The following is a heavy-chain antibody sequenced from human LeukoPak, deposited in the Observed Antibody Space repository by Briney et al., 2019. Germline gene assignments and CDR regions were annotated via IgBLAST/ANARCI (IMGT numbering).Heavy chain of an antibody. D-gene: IGHD1-26*01. V-gene: IGHV1-46*01. CDR3: ARDFLAYSYANNNWFDP. J-gene: IGHJ5*02. CDR1: AYTFISYY. CDR2: INPSGGST. Sequence: ASVKVSCKASAYTFISYYMHWVRQAPGQGLEWMGIINPSGGSTSYAQKFQGRVTMTRDTSTSTVYMELSSLRSEDTAVYYCARDFLAYSYANNNWFDPWGQGTLVTVSS.